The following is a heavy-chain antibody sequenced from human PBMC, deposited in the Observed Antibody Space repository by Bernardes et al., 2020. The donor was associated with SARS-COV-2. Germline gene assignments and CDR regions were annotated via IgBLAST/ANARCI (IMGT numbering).Heavy chain of an antibody. Sequence: GGSLRLSCVVSGFTVSDNYMGWVRQAPGKGLEWVSIIYRGGNTYYADSVKGRFTMSRDSSKNTLFLQMNSLRAEDTAVYYCARRVRTNWSFDSWGQGTLVTVSS. J-gene: IGHJ4*02. CDR1: GFTVSDNY. CDR2: IYRGGNT. V-gene: IGHV3-53*01. D-gene: IGHD1-1*01. CDR3: ARRVRTNWSFDS.